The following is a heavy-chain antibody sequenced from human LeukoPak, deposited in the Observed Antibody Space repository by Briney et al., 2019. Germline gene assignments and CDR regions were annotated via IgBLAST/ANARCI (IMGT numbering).Heavy chain of an antibody. CDR3: AKFKVFGVPPSYY. CDR2: ISSSSSYI. Sequence: GGSLRLSCAASGFTFSSYSMNWVRQAPGKGLEWVSSISSSSSYIYYADSVKGRFTISRDDAKNSLYLQMNSLRAEDTAVYYCAKFKVFGVPPSYYWGQGTLVTVSS. J-gene: IGHJ4*02. V-gene: IGHV3-21*04. CDR1: GFTFSSYS. D-gene: IGHD3-3*01.